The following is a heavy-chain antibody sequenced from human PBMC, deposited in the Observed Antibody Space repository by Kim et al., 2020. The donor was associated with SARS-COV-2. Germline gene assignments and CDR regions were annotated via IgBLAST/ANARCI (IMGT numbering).Heavy chain of an antibody. CDR3: TTDRFYDYVWGGYRYTDY. V-gene: IGHV3-15*01. CDR1: GFTFSNAW. J-gene: IGHJ4*02. Sequence: GGSLRLSCAASGFTFSNAWMSWVRQAPGKGLEWVGGIRGKTDGGTNAYAAPVKGRFTISRDDSKNTLYLQMNSLKTEDTAVYYCTTDRFYDYVWGGYRYTDYWGQGTLVTVSS. CDR2: IRGKTDGGTN. D-gene: IGHD3-16*02.